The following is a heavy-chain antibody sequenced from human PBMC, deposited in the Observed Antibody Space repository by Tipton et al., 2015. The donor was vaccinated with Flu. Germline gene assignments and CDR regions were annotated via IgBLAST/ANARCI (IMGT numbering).Heavy chain of an antibody. CDR2: ISHRGAT. J-gene: IGHJ4*02. CDR1: GGTLSDYY. D-gene: IGHD3-10*02. Sequence: LRLSCGVYGGTLSDYYWNWIRQSPGKGLEWIGEISHRGATSYNPSLKSRVTMSVDMSQNQVSLNLTSVTASDTAVYYCARTTHDYVGVPFDRWGQGTLITVSS. V-gene: IGHV4-34*01. CDR3: ARTTHDYVGVPFDR.